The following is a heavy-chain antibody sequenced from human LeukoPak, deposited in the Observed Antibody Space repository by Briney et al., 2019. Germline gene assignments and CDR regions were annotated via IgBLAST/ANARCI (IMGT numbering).Heavy chain of an antibody. Sequence: GGSLRLSCAASGFTFSSYWMSWVRQAPGKGLEWVANIKQDGSEKYYVDSVKGRFTISRDNAKNSLYLQMNSLRDEDTAVYYCARGHRIITGNSYYFDYWGQGTLVTVSS. J-gene: IGHJ4*02. CDR1: GFTFSSYW. CDR3: ARGHRIITGNSYYFDY. CDR2: IKQDGSEK. D-gene: IGHD1-20*01. V-gene: IGHV3-7*01.